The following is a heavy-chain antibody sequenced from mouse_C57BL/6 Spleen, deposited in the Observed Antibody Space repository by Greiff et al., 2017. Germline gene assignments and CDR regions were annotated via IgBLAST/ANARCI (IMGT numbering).Heavy chain of an antibody. J-gene: IGHJ2*01. Sequence: QVQLQQPGAELVRPGSSVKLSCKASGYTFTSYWMHWVKPRPIQGLEWIGNIDPSDSATHYTQKFKDKATLTVDKSSRTAYMQLSSLTAEDSAVYYCAISGLAPMDDWGQGTTLTVSS. CDR1: GYTFTSYW. D-gene: IGHD3-1*01. CDR3: AISGLAPMDD. CDR2: IDPSDSAT. V-gene: IGHV1-52*01.